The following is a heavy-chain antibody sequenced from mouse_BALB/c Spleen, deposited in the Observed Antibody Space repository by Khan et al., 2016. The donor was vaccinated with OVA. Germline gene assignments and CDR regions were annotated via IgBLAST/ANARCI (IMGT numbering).Heavy chain of an antibody. J-gene: IGHJ3*01. Sequence: QVQLQQPGPGLVQPSQSLSITCTVSGFSLSTYGIHWVRQSPGKGLEWLGVIWRGGDTDYNAAFISRLSISKDNSKSQVFFKMDSLQTDETAIYYCARTSYMYDFTYWGQGTLVTVSA. D-gene: IGHD2-14*01. CDR2: IWRGGDT. V-gene: IGHV2-2*01. CDR3: ARTSYMYDFTY. CDR1: GFSLSTYG.